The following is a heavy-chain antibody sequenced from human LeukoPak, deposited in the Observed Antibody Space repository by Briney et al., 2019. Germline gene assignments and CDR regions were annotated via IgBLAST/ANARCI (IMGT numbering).Heavy chain of an antibody. J-gene: IGHJ4*02. Sequence: GGPLRLSCAASGFRFNEYWMPGLRQATGNVLECVAKIKTDGCAKYYPDSVKSRFTVSRDNAKNSLYLQMNNMRVEDTAIYYCTKDLNHDSSGWGQGTLVTVSS. CDR3: TKDLNHDSSG. CDR1: GFRFNEYW. D-gene: IGHD3-22*01. V-gene: IGHV3-7*01. CDR2: IKTDGCAK.